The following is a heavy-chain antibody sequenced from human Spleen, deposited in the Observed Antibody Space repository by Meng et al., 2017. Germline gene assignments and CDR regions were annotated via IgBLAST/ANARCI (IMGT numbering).Heavy chain of an antibody. J-gene: IGHJ6*02. V-gene: IGHV1-8*03. CDR3: ARRLSSTTKKYGMDV. D-gene: IGHD2-2*01. CDR2: MNPNSGNT. Sequence: ASVKVSCKASGYTFTSYGISWVRQATGQGLEWMGWMNPNSGNTGYAQKFLGRVTITRSTSISTAYMALSSQRSEDTAVYYCARRLSSTTKKYGMDVWGQGTTVTVSS. CDR1: GYTFTSYG.